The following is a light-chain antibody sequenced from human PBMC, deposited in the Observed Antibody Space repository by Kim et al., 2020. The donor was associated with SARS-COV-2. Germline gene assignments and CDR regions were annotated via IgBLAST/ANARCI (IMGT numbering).Light chain of an antibody. CDR2: EVS. CDR1: SSDGGSYNL. Sequence: PGQSITISCTGTSSDGGSYNLVSWYQQNPGKAPKLMIYEVSQRPPGVSNRFSGSKSGNTASLTISGLQAEDEADYYCCSYAGSRDVFGTGTKVTVL. V-gene: IGLV2-23*02. CDR3: CSYAGSRDV. J-gene: IGLJ1*01.